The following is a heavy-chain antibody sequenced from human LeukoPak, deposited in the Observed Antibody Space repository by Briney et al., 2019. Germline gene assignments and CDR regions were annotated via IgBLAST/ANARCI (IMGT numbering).Heavy chain of an antibody. V-gene: IGHV3-7*01. D-gene: IGHD2-15*01. CDR3: ARDCSGNDY. Sequence: GGSLRLSCVASGFTFSSYWMSWVRQTPGKGLEWVANIKEDGSAKYYVDSVKGRFTISRDNAKNSLYLEMSNLRAEDTAVYYCARDCSGNDYWGQGTLVTVSS. CDR1: GFTFSSYW. CDR2: IKEDGSAK. J-gene: IGHJ4*02.